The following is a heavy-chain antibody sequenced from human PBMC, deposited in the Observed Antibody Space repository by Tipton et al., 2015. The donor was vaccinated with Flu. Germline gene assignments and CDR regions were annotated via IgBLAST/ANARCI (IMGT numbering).Heavy chain of an antibody. CDR1: GFTFSSYG. V-gene: IGHV3-33*08. Sequence: RSLRLSCAASGFTFSSYGMHWVRQAPGKGLEWVAVIWYDGSNKYYADSVKGRFTISRDNSKNTLYLQMNSLRAEDTAVYYCARIRMVRGSPMDVWGKGTTVTVSS. CDR2: IWYDGSNK. J-gene: IGHJ6*04. CDR3: ARIRMVRGSPMDV. D-gene: IGHD3-10*01.